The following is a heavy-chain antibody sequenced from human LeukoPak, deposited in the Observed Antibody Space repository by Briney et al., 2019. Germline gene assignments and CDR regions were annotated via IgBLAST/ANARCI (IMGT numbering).Heavy chain of an antibody. V-gene: IGHV3-30*03. CDR1: GFTFSSYG. CDR3: ARACDSSGYYFCYFDY. CDR2: ISYDGSNK. D-gene: IGHD3-22*01. Sequence: PGRSLRLSCAASGFTFSSYGMHWVRQAPGKGLEWVAVISYDGSNKYYADSVKGRFTISRDNSKNTLYLQMNSLRAEDAAVYYCARACDSSGYYFCYFDYWGQGTLVTVSS. J-gene: IGHJ4*02.